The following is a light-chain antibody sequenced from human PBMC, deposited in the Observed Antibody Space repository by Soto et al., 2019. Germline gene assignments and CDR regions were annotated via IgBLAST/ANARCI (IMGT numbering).Light chain of an antibody. J-gene: IGLJ1*01. CDR1: TSNIGTFY. CDR2: END. Sequence: QSVLTQPPSVSAAPVQQVTMSCSGGTSNIGTFYVSWPQQLPGTAPTPLIYENDKRPSAIPDRFSGSKSGTSATLGITGLQPGDEADYYCGTWDSSLSIFVFGTGTKVTVL. CDR3: GTWDSSLSIFV. V-gene: IGLV1-51*02.